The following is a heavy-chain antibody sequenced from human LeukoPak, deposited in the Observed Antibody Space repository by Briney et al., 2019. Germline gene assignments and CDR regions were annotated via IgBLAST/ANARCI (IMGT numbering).Heavy chain of an antibody. CDR3: AKLRPYGTTWYGGVVK. CDR1: GFTLSRYV. CDR2: IGTGGDT. J-gene: IGHJ4*02. D-gene: IGHD6-13*01. V-gene: IGHV3-23*01. Sequence: GGSLRLSCAASGFTLSRYVMTWVRQAPGKGLDWVSSIGTGGDTHYADSVKGRFSVSRDSSKSTLYLHMDSLRADDTAVYYCAKLRPYGTTWYGGVVKRGQGTLVTVSS.